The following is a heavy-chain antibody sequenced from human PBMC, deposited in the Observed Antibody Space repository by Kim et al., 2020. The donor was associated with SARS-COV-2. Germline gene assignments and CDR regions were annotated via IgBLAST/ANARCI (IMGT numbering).Heavy chain of an antibody. V-gene: IGHV1-2*06. CDR1: GYTFTGHF. D-gene: IGHD3-10*01. Sequence: ASVKVSCKASGYTFTGHFMHWVRQAPGQGPEWMGHINPNSGGTNYAQKFQGRVTMTRDTSISPAYMELSSLTSDDTAVYYCARAGSGASYNPHDYWGQGTLVTVSS. CDR3: ARAGSGASYNPHDY. J-gene: IGHJ4*02. CDR2: INPNSGGT.